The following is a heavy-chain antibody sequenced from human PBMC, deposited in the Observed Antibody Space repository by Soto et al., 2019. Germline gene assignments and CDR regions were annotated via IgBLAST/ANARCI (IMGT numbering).Heavy chain of an antibody. CDR2: IKSKTDGGTT. CDR1: GFTFSNAW. Sequence: GGSLRLSCAASGFTFSNAWINWVRQAPGKGLEWVGRIKSKTDGGTTDFAAPVKGRFAISRDDSKNMVYLQMNSLKTEDTAVYYCTTASYITIVIVRFDYWGHGTLVTVS. CDR3: TTASYITIVIVRFDY. D-gene: IGHD3-22*01. V-gene: IGHV3-15*07. J-gene: IGHJ4*01.